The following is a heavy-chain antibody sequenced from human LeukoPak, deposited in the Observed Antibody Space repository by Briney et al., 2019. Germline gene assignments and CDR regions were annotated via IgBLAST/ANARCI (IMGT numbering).Heavy chain of an antibody. D-gene: IGHD4-17*01. CDR3: ARAGVYGDYGLD. V-gene: IGHV3-66*01. J-gene: IGHJ4*02. CDR1: AFSFSSYS. Sequence: GGSLRLSCAASAFSFSSYSMSWVRQAPGEGLEWVSVIYSGGSTYYADTAKGRFPISRDNSKNTLYLQMNSLTAEDTAVYYCARAGVYGDYGLDWGQGTLVTVSS. CDR2: IYSGGST.